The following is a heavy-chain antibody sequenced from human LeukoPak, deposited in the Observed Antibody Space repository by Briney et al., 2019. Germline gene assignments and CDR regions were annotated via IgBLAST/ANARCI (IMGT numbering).Heavy chain of an antibody. CDR1: GFTFSSYW. V-gene: IGHV3-74*01. D-gene: IGHD6-13*01. CDR2: INSDGSST. CDR3: ARDPNSSSWYGFAFDI. J-gene: IGHJ3*02. Sequence: GGSLRLSCAASGFTFSSYWMHWVRQAPGKGLVWVSRINSDGSSTSYADSVKGRFTISRDNSKNTLYLQMNSLRAEDTAVYYCARDPNSSSWYGFAFDIWGQGTMVTVSS.